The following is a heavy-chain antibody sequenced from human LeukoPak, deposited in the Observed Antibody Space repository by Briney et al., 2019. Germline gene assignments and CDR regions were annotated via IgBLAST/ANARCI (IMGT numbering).Heavy chain of an antibody. Sequence: GGSLRLSCAASGFTFSTYSMNWVRQAPGKGLEWVSSISSSSSYIYYADSVKGRFTISRDNAKNSLYLQMNSLRAEDTAVYFCARGPYSSSYYFDYWGQGTLVTVSS. V-gene: IGHV3-21*01. CDR1: GFTFSTYS. CDR3: ARGPYSSSYYFDY. J-gene: IGHJ4*02. CDR2: ISSSSSYI. D-gene: IGHD6-6*01.